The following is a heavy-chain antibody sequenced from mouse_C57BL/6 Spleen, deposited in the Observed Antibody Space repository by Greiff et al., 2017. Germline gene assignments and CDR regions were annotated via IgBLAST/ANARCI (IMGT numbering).Heavy chain of an antibody. CDR2: INPGSGGT. D-gene: IGHD1-1*01. J-gene: IGHJ2*01. V-gene: IGHV1-54*01. CDR3: AREDTTVVAGFDY. CDR1: GYAFTNYL. Sequence: QVQLQQSGAELVRPGTSVKVSCKASGYAFTNYLIEWVKQRPGQGLEWIGVINPGSGGTNYNEKFKGKATLTADKSSSTAYMQLSSLTSEDSAVYFCAREDTTVVAGFDYGGQGTTLTVSS.